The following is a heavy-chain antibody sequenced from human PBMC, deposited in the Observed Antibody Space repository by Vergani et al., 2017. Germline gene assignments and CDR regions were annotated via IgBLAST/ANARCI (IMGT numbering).Heavy chain of an antibody. D-gene: IGHD1-26*01. CDR2: IYPGDSDT. J-gene: IGHJ4*02. Sequence: EVQLVQSGAEVKKPGESLQISCKGSGYSFTSYWTGWVRQMPGKGLEWMGIIYPGDSDTRYSPSFQGQVTISADKSISTAYLQWSSLKASDTAMYYCARPERGIVGATVVDYWGQGTLVTVSS. CDR3: ARPERGIVGATVVDY. V-gene: IGHV5-51*01. CDR1: GYSFTSYW.